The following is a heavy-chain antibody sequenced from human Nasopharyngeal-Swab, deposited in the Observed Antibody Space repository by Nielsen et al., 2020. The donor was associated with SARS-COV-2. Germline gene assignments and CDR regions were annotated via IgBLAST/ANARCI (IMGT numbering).Heavy chain of an antibody. CDR3: ARELTTLYSAYYYGSGSYYNHFDY. Sequence: WIRQSPSRGLEWLGRTYYRSKWYNDYAVSVKSRITINPDTSKNQFSLQLNSVTPEDTAVYYCARELTTLYSAYYYGSGSYYNHFDYWGQGTLVTVSS. CDR2: TYYRSKWYN. D-gene: IGHD3-10*01. V-gene: IGHV6-1*01. J-gene: IGHJ4*02.